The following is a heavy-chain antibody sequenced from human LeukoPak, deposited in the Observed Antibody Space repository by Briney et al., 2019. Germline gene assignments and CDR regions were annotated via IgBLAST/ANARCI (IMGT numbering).Heavy chain of an antibody. CDR1: GFTFSSYS. Sequence: GGSLRLSCAASGFTFSSYSMNWVRQAPGKGLEWVSSISSSSSYIYYADSVKGRFTISRDNAKNSLYLQMNSLRAEDTAVYYCARGLVSADAFDIWGQGTMVTVSP. V-gene: IGHV3-21*01. D-gene: IGHD5/OR15-5a*01. CDR2: ISSSSSYI. J-gene: IGHJ3*02. CDR3: ARGLVSADAFDI.